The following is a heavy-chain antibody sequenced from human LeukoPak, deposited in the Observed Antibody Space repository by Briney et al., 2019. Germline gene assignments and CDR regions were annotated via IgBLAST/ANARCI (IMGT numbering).Heavy chain of an antibody. CDR2: ISGSGGGT. J-gene: IGHJ6*03. CDR1: GFTFSTYA. D-gene: IGHD1-26*01. V-gene: IGHV3-23*01. CDR3: AKNRGAGSHYYYHMNV. Sequence: PGGSLRLSCAASGFTFSTYAMSWVRQAAGKGLEWVSLISGSGGGTYYADSVKGRFTTSGDNSKNTLYLQLNSLRVEDTAVYYCAKNRGAGSHYYYHMNVWGKGTTVTVSS.